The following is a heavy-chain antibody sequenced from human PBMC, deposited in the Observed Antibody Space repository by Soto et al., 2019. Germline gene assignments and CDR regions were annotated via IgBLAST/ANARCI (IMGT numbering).Heavy chain of an antibody. CDR3: ARWSSAFDY. J-gene: IGHJ4*01. Sequence: GGSLRLSCAAPGFTFSEYYMGWVRQAPGKGLEWVAYISQSSTAIYNADSVRGRFVFSRDNAESSLYLQMNILTAEDTAMYYCARWSSAFDYWGHGTLVTVSS. CDR2: ISQSSTAI. V-gene: IGHV3-11*01. CDR1: GFTFSEYY.